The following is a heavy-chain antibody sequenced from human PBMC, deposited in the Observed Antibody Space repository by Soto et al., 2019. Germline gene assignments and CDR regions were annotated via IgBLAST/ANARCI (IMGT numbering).Heavy chain of an antibody. CDR2: INPNSGAT. V-gene: IGHV1-2*02. D-gene: IGHD3-9*01. CDR3: ARDSYYDILTGYSRNAFDI. J-gene: IGHJ3*02. Sequence: ASVKVSCKALGYTFTGFYMHWVRQAPGQGLEWLGWINPNSGATIYAQKFQARVTMTRDTSINTAYMELSRLRSDDTAVYYCARDSYYDILTGYSRNAFDIWGQGTMVTVSS. CDR1: GYTFTGFY.